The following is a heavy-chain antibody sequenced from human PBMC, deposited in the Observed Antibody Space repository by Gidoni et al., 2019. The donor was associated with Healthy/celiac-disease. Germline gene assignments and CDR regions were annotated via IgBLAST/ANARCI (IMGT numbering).Heavy chain of an antibody. CDR2: IKSKTDGGTT. Sequence: EVQLVESGGGLVKPGGSLRLSCAASGFTFSNAWMSWVRQAPGKGLGWVGRIKSKTDGGTTDYAAPVKGRFTISRDDSKNTLYLQMNSLKTEDTAVYYCTTAGGSYYYYGMDVWGQGTTVTVSS. CDR1: GFTFSNAW. V-gene: IGHV3-15*01. D-gene: IGHD1-26*01. J-gene: IGHJ6*02. CDR3: TTAGGSYYYYGMDV.